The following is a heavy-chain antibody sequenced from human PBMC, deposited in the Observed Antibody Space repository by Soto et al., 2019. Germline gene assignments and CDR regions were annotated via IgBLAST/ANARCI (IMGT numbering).Heavy chain of an antibody. CDR1: GYTFTSYA. J-gene: IGHJ6*02. CDR3: ARAEIRYCSSTSCPPSYYYYGMDV. CDR2: INAGNGNT. V-gene: IGHV1-3*01. Sequence: ASVKVSCKASGYTFTSYAMHWVRQAPGQRLEWMGWINAGNGNTKYSQKFQGRVTITRDTSASTAYMELSSLRSEDTAVYYCARAEIRYCSSTSCPPSYYYYGMDVWGQGTTVTV. D-gene: IGHD2-2*01.